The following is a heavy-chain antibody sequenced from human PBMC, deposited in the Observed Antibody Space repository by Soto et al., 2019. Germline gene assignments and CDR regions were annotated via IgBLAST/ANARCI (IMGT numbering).Heavy chain of an antibody. CDR1: GGTFSSYA. J-gene: IGHJ6*02. V-gene: IGHV1-69*01. Sequence: QVQLVQSGAEVKKPGSSVKVSCKASGGTFSSYAISWVRQAPGQGLEWMGGIILISGTANYAQKFQGRVTINEDESTSTAYMEMSSLRSEDTAVYYCARSQGSSTSLEIYYYYYYGMDVWGQGTTVTVSS. CDR3: ARSQGSSTSLEIYYYYYYGMDV. D-gene: IGHD2-2*01. CDR2: IILISGTA.